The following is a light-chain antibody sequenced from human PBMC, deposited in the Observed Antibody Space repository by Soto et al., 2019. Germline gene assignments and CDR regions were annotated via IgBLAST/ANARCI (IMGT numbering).Light chain of an antibody. CDR1: QTVDTN. CDR2: GAS. V-gene: IGKV3-15*01. CDR3: QQYNNWPPLT. J-gene: IGKJ4*01. Sequence: EIVMTQSPATLSVTLGERATLSCRASQTVDTNLAWYQQKPGQAPRLLIYGASTRATGIPARFSGSGSGTEFTLTISSLQSEDFAVYYCQQYNNWPPLTFGGGTKVQIK.